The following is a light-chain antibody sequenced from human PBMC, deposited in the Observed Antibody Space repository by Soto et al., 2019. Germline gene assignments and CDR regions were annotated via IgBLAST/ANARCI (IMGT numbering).Light chain of an antibody. V-gene: IGLV2-14*01. CDR3: SSYSSGSTLLL. J-gene: IGLJ2*01. CDR1: SSDIGRHDY. Sequence: QSVLTQPASVSGPPGQSITISCTGSSSDIGRHDYVSWYQHHPGKVPKVIIYEVIHRPSVVSNRFSGSKSGNTASLTISGLQAADEADYYCSSYSSGSTLLLFGGGTKLTVL. CDR2: EVI.